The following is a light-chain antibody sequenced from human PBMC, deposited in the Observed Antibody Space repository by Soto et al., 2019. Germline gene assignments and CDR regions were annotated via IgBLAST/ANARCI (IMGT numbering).Light chain of an antibody. CDR1: QSVSSN. Sequence: EIVMTQSPATLSVSPGERATLSCRASQSVSSNLAWYQQKPGQAPRLLIYGASTRATGIPARFSGSGSGTEFTLTNSSLQSEDFAVYYCQQYNNPPLTFGGGTKVEIK. CDR2: GAS. CDR3: QQYNNPPLT. J-gene: IGKJ4*01. V-gene: IGKV3-15*01.